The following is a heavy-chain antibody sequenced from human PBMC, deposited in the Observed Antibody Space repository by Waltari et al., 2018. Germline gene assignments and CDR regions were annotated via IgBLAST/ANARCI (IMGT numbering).Heavy chain of an antibody. D-gene: IGHD6-13*01. V-gene: IGHV3-33*01. CDR2: IWYDGSNK. J-gene: IGHJ6*03. CDR3: ASTPIAAGTDYYYMDV. CDR1: GFTFSSYG. Sequence: QVQLVESGGGVVQPGRSLRLSCAASGFTFSSYGMHWVRQAPGKGLAWVAVIWYDGSNKYYADSVKGRFTISRDNSKNTLYLQMNSLRAEDTAVYYCASTPIAAGTDYYYMDVWGKGTTVTVSS.